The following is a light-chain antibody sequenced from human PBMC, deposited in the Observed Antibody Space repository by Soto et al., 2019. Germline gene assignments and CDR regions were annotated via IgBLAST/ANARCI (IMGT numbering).Light chain of an antibody. J-gene: IGKJ4*01. CDR1: QSVLYSSNNKNY. CDR2: WAS. V-gene: IGKV4-1*01. CDR3: QHYYNNPIT. Sequence: DMVMTQSPDSLAVSLGERATINCKSSQSVLYSSNNKNYLAWYQQKPGQPPKLLIYWASTRESGVPDRFSGSGSGTDFTLTISSLQAEDVAVYYCQHYYNNPITFGGGTKVEIK.